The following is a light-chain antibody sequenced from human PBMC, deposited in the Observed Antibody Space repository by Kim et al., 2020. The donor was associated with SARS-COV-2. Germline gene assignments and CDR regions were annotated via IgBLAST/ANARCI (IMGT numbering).Light chain of an antibody. CDR2: AAS. CDR1: QSISTY. J-gene: IGKJ4*01. V-gene: IGKV1-39*01. Sequence: DIQMTQSPSSLAASVGDRVTIACRASQSISTYLNWYQQKPGKAPKLLIYAASSLQSGVPSRFSGSGSGTDFTLTISSLQPEDFATYYCQQSHTTPLLTFGGGTKVAIK. CDR3: QQSHTTPLLT.